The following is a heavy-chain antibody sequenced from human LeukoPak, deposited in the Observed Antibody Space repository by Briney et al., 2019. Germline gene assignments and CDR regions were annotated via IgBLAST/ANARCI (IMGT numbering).Heavy chain of an antibody. V-gene: IGHV4-39*07. J-gene: IGHJ6*02. D-gene: IGHD2-8*02. CDR1: GAYISSNNYY. CDR2: VYYSGSR. CDR3: ARGESYCSGGLCYHYYGMDV. Sequence: SETLSLTCTVSGAYISSNNYYWGWIRQPPGKGLEWIGSVYYSGSRFYNPSLKSRVTISVDMSKNQFSLRLRSVTAADTAVYYCARGESYCSGGLCYHYYGMDVWGQGTTVTVSS.